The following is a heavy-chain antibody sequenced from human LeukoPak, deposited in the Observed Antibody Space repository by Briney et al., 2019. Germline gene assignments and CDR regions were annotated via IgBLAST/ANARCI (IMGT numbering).Heavy chain of an antibody. D-gene: IGHD2/OR15-2a*01. CDR1: GGSISSSSDY. J-gene: IGHJ4*02. V-gene: IGHV4-39*01. Sequence: ETLSLTCSVSGGSISSSSDYWGWIRQPTGKGLEWIGSIYYSGSTYYNPSLKSRITISVDTSKNQFSLKLSSVTAADTAVYYCAQRVLLPACAGEALCHYWGQGTLVTVSS. CDR2: IYYSGST. CDR3: AQRVLLPACAGEALCHY.